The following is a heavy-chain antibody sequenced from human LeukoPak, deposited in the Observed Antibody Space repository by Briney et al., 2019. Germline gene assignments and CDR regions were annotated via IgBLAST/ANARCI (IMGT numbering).Heavy chain of an antibody. V-gene: IGHV4-59*01. CDR2: IYYSGST. CDR3: ARRDESSGYSYWFDP. CDR1: GGSISSYY. D-gene: IGHD3-22*01. J-gene: IGHJ5*02. Sequence: SETLSLTCTVSGGSISSYYWSWIRQPPGKGLEWIGYIYYSGSTNYNPSLKSRVTISVDTSKNQFSLKLSSVTAADTAVYYCARRDESSGYSYWFDPWGQGTLVTVSS.